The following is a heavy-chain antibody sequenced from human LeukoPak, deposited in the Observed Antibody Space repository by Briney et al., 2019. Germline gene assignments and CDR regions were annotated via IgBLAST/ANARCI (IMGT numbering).Heavy chain of an antibody. CDR3: ARRDDSSGYHKIFDY. D-gene: IGHD3-22*01. CDR1: GGSISSGPYY. J-gene: IGHJ4*02. Sequence: SQTLSLTCTVSGGSISSGPYYWGWIRQPPGKGLEWIGNIYYGENTYYNPSLRSRVTISIDTSKNQFYLKLSSLTAADTAVYFCARRDDSSGYHKIFDYWGPGTLVTVSS. V-gene: IGHV4-39*01. CDR2: IYYGENT.